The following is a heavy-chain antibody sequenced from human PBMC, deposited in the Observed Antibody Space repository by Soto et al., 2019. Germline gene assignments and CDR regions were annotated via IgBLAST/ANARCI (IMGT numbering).Heavy chain of an antibody. CDR2: IKTKTDGGTT. Sequence: GGSRRLSCAASGFTFNDAWMTWVRQAPGKGLEWVGRIKTKTDGGTTDYAAPVKGRFTISRDDSKNTVYLQMNSLKIEDTGVYYCTTERCTGTNCYVKNAFDSWGQGTMVTVSS. CDR1: GFTFNDAW. V-gene: IGHV3-15*01. J-gene: IGHJ3*02. CDR3: TTERCTGTNCYVKNAFDS. D-gene: IGHD2-2*01.